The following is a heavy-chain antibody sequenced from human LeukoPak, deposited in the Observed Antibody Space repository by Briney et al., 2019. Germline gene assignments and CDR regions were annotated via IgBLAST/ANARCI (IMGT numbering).Heavy chain of an antibody. CDR2: IYYSGST. CDR1: GGSISSYY. Sequence: SETLSLTCTVSGGSISSYYWSWIRQPPGKGLEWIGYIYYSGSTNYNPSLKSRVTISVDTSKNQFALRLSSVTAADTAVYYCARRITGNWFDPWGQGTLVTVSS. V-gene: IGHV4-59*08. CDR3: ARRITGNWFDP. J-gene: IGHJ5*02. D-gene: IGHD1-20*01.